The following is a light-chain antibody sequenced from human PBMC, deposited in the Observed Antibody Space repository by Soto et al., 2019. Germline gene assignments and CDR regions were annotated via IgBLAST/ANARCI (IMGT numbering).Light chain of an antibody. V-gene: IGKV3-15*01. J-gene: IGKJ1*01. CDR2: GAS. CDR3: TQYNNWPRT. Sequence: IVMTQSPATLSVSPGERATLSCRASQSVSSNLAWYQQKPGQAPRLLIYGASTRATGIPARFSGSGSGTEFTLTISSLQSEDFEVYYCTQYNNWPRTLGQGTKVEI. CDR1: QSVSSN.